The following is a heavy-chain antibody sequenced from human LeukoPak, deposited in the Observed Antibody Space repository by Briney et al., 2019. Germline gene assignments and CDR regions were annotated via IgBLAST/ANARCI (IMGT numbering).Heavy chain of an antibody. D-gene: IGHD3-10*01. Sequence: GGSLRLSCAASGFTFSSYAMSWVRQAPGKGLEWVSAISGSGGSTYYADSVKGRFTISRDNSKNTLYLQMNSLRAEDTAVYYCAKDAGKYYYGSGSYYNGFDYWAREPWSPSPQ. CDR2: ISGSGGST. J-gene: IGHJ4*02. CDR1: GFTFSSYA. V-gene: IGHV3-23*01. CDR3: AKDAGKYYYGSGSYYNGFDY.